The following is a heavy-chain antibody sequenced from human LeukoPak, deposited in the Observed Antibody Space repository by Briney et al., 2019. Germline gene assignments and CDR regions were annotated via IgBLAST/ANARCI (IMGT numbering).Heavy chain of an antibody. Sequence: GSLRLSCAASGFTFSGYWMSWVRQAPGKGLEWVANIKPDGSDKAYVDSVKGLFTISRDNTKNSLYLQMSSLRAEDTAIYYCARAMTWGQGTLVSVSS. CDR2: IKPDGSDK. CDR3: ARAMT. J-gene: IGHJ5*02. CDR1: GFTFSGYW. V-gene: IGHV3-7*01.